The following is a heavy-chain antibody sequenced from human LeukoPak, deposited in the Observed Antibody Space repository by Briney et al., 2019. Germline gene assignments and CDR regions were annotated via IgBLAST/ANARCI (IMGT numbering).Heavy chain of an antibody. D-gene: IGHD3-22*01. CDR2: IRYDGSNK. CDR3: ARDEYYDSSGYPDY. J-gene: IGHJ4*02. CDR1: GFTFSSYG. V-gene: IGHV3-30*02. Sequence: GGSLRLSCAASGFTFSSYGMHWVRQAPGKGLEWVAFIRYDGSNKYYADSVKGRLTISRDNSKNTLYLQMNSQRAEDTAVYYCARDEYYDSSGYPDYWGQGTLVTVSS.